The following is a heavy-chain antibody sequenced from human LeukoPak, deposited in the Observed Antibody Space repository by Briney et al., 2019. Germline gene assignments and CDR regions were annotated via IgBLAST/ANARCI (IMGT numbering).Heavy chain of an antibody. V-gene: IGHV1-24*01. CDR3: ATSSGWENWFDP. Sequence: ASVKVSCKVSGYTLTGLSMHWVRQAPGKGLEWMGGFDPEDGETIYAQKFQGRVTMTEDTSTDTAYMELSSLRSEDTAVYYCATSSGWENWFDPWGQGTLVTVSS. CDR2: FDPEDGET. CDR1: GYTLTGLS. D-gene: IGHD6-19*01. J-gene: IGHJ5*02.